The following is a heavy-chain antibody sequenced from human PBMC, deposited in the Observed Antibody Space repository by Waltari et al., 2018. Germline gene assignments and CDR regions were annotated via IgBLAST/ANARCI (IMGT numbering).Heavy chain of an antibody. V-gene: IGHV4-34*01. Sequence: QVQLQQWGAGLLKPSETLSLTCAVYGGSFSGYYWSWIRQPPGKGLEWIGEINHSGSTNYNPSLQSRVTISVDTSKNQFSLQLSSVTAADTAVYYCARVPGGGEADYWGQGTLVTVSS. CDR1: GGSFSGYY. D-gene: IGHD3-16*01. CDR2: INHSGST. J-gene: IGHJ4*02. CDR3: ARVPGGGEADY.